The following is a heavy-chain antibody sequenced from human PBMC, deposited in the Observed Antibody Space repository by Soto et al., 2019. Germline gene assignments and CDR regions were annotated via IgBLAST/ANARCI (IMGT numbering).Heavy chain of an antibody. CDR3: ARLEHNFGPHDY. CDR2: ISVHNGYT. D-gene: IGHD1-1*01. V-gene: IGHV1-18*01. CDR1: GYTFSTYG. Sequence: QVQLAHSGAEVKKPGASVTVSCKASGYTFSTYGIIWVRQAPGQGLEWVGWISVHNGYTKYATELQGRVTVTTDPSTSTAYMELRSLRSDDSAVYYCARLEHNFGPHDYWGQGTLVTVTS. J-gene: IGHJ4*02.